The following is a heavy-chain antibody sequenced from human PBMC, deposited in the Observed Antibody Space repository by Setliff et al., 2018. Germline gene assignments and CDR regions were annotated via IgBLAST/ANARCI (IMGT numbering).Heavy chain of an antibody. D-gene: IGHD2-2*01. CDR1: GYPFTNYG. Sequence: GASVKVSCKASGYPFTNYGLTWVRQAPGQGLEWMGWISGHNGHTKYAQNVQGRVTVTTETSTSTAFMELTSLTSDDTAVYYCARADYSSALHYFDYWGLGTPVTVSS. CDR3: ARADYSSALHYFDY. J-gene: IGHJ4*02. V-gene: IGHV1-18*01. CDR2: ISGHNGHT.